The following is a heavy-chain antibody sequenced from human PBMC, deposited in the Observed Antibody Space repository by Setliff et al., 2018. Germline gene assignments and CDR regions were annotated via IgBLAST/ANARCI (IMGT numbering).Heavy chain of an antibody. CDR2: IHQDGSER. J-gene: IGHJ4*02. CDR3: ARDPHFDS. V-gene: IGHV3-7*01. Sequence: GGSLRLSCAASGFTFSSYWMSWVRQAPEKGLEWVANIHQDGSERHYVDSVKGRFTISRDNAKNSLYLQMNSLRAEDTAVYYCARDPHFDSWGQGTLVTVSS. CDR1: GFTFSSYW.